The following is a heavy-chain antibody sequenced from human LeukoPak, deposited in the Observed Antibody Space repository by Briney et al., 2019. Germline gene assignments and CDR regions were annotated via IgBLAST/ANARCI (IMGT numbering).Heavy chain of an antibody. V-gene: IGHV3-23*01. CDR2: ISGGGGNT. D-gene: IGHD2-21*01. CDR1: GFTFSSSA. CDR3: AKDIQCTY. J-gene: IGHJ4*02. Sequence: GGSLRLSRAASGFTFSSSAMTWVRQAPGKGLEWVSLISGGGGNTYYAGSVKGRFTISRDNSKNTLYLQMNSLRAEDTAVYHCAKDIQCTYWGQGTLVTVSS.